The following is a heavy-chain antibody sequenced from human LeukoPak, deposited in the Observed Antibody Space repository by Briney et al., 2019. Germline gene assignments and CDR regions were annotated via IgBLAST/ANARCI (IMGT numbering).Heavy chain of an antibody. J-gene: IGHJ4*02. V-gene: IGHV3-7*01. CDR1: GFTFSSYW. D-gene: IGHD6-19*01. Sequence: GGSLRLSCAASGFTFSSYWMNWVRQAPGKGLEWVANIKQDGSDKYYVDSVKGRFTISRDNAKNSLYLQMNSLRAEDTAIYYCAPGGVAGDYWGQGTLVTVSS. CDR2: IKQDGSDK. CDR3: APGGVAGDY.